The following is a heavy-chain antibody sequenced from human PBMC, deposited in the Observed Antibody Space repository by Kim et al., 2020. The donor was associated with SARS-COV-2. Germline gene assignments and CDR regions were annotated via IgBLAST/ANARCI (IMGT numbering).Heavy chain of an antibody. V-gene: IGHV1-2*02. J-gene: IGHJ6*02. Sequence: AQKFQGRVTMTRDTSISTAYMELSRLRSDDTAVYYCARDRHVDYYYGMDVWGQGTTVTVSS. CDR3: ARDRHVDYYYGMDV.